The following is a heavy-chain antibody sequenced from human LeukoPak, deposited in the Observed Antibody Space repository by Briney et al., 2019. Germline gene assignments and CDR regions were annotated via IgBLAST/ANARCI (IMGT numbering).Heavy chain of an antibody. D-gene: IGHD6-19*01. V-gene: IGHV1-2*02. CDR3: ARGTYSSGWLLDY. CDR1: GYTFTGYY. J-gene: IGHJ4*02. Sequence: ASVKVSCKASGYTFTGYYMHWVRQAPGQGLEWMGWINPNSGGTNYAQKFQGRVTMTRDTSTSTVYMELSSLRSEDTAVYYCARGTYSSGWLLDYWGQGTLVTVSS. CDR2: INPNSGGT.